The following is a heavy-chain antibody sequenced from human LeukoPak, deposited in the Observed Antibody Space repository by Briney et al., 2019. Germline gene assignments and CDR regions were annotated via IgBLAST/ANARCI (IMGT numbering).Heavy chain of an antibody. D-gene: IGHD5-18*01. J-gene: IGHJ5*02. CDR1: GFTFSSYW. CDR3: TRVFYTAMYGYCDA. CDR2: INSDGSST. Sequence: EGSLRLSCAASGFTFSSYWMHWVRQAPGKGLVWVSRINSDGSSTSYADSVKGRFTISRDNAKNTLYLQMNSLRAEDTAVYYCTRVFYTAMYGYCDAWGQGTLVTVSS. V-gene: IGHV3-74*01.